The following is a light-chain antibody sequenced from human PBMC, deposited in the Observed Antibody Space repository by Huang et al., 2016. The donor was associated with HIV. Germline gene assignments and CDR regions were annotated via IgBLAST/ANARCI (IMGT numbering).Light chain of an antibody. J-gene: IGKJ5*01. CDR1: QSVSSN. Sequence: EIVMTQSPATLSVSPGARATLSCRASQSVSSNLAWYQQKHGQAPRLLIYGASTRVTGVPARFRGSGSEREFTLTISSLQSEDFAVYYCQQYDNGPIAFGQGTRLEI. CDR3: QQYDNGPIA. V-gene: IGKV3-15*01. CDR2: GAS.